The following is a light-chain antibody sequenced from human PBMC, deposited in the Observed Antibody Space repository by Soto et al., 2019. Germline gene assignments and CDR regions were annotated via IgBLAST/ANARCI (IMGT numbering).Light chain of an antibody. J-gene: IGLJ3*02. V-gene: IGLV2-8*01. Sequence: QSALTQPPSASGSPGQSVTISCTGTSSDVGAYKYVSWYQQYPGKAPKLMIYEVSKRPSGVPDRFSGSKSGNTAFLTDSGLQAEDEADYYCTSYAGSNIWVFGGGTELTVL. CDR3: TSYAGSNIWV. CDR1: SSDVGAYKY. CDR2: EVS.